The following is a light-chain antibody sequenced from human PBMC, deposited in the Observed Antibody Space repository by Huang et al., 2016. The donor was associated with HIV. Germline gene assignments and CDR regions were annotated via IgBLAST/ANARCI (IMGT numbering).Light chain of an antibody. CDR2: LGS. CDR3: MQVLQTPRT. V-gene: IGKV2-28*01. CDR1: PSLLHSTGCNS. J-gene: IGKJ1*01. Sequence: DIVMTQSPLSLPVTPGEPASISCRSSPSLLHSTGCNSLDWYLQKPGQSPQLLIYLGSNRASGVPDRFRGGGAGTDFTLKISSVEAEDVGVYYCMQVLQTPRTFGQGTKVEIK.